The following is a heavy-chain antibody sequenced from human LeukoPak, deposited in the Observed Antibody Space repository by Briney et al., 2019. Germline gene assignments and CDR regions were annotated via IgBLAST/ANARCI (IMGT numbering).Heavy chain of an antibody. J-gene: IGHJ4*02. Sequence: GGSLRLSCTASGFTFRTYAMNWVRQAPGKGLEWLSGISGSGNGTYYADPVKGRFIISRDNSKNMVYLQMNSLTVEDTATYYCAKRTMSAFDSWGQGTLLIVSS. CDR2: ISGSGNGT. V-gene: IGHV3-23*01. CDR3: AKRTMSAFDS. D-gene: IGHD5-24*01. CDR1: GFTFRTYA.